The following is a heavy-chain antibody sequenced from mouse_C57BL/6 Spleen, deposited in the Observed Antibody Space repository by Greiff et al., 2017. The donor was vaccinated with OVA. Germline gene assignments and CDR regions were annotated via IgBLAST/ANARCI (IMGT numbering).Heavy chain of an antibody. Sequence: QVQLQQSGAELVKPGASVKISCKASGYAFSSYWMNWVKQRPGKGLEWIGQIYPGDGDTNYNGKFKGKATLTADKSSSTAYMQLSSLTSEDSAVYVCAREAAQALAWFAYWGQGTLVTVSA. V-gene: IGHV1-80*01. D-gene: IGHD3-2*02. CDR1: GYAFSSYW. CDR2: IYPGDGDT. J-gene: IGHJ3*01. CDR3: AREAAQALAWFAY.